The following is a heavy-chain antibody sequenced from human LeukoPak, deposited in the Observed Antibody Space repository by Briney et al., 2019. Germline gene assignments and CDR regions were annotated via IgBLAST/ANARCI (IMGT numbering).Heavy chain of an antibody. CDR2: ISGSCCST. V-gene: IGHV3-23*01. J-gene: IGHJ4*02. D-gene: IGHD6-6*01. CDR1: GFTYSSHA. CDR3: AKGPVTDSSSTGRDPPGDY. Sequence: GLSLRLSCAASGFTYSSHAMSWVRQAPTKGLEWVSAISGSCCSTYSADSAKDRFTICRDNSKNTLYLQMNSLRAEDTAVYYCAKGPVTDSSSTGRDPPGDYWGQGTLVTVSS.